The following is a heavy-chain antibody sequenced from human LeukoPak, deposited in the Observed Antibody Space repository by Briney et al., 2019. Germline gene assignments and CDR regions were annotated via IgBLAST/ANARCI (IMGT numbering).Heavy chain of an antibody. CDR2: ISSSSSYT. D-gene: IGHD6-19*01. J-gene: IGHJ4*02. V-gene: IGHV3-11*05. CDR1: GFTFSDYY. CDR3: ARDIAVAAHFDY. Sequence: GGSLRLSCAASSGFTFSDYYMSWIRQAPGKGLEWVSHISSSSSYTMYADSVKGRFTISRDNAESSLYLQMNSLRVEDTAVYYCARDIAVAAHFDYWGQGTLVTVSS.